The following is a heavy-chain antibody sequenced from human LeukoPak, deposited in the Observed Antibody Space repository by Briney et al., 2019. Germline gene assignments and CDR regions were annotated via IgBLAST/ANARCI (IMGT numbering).Heavy chain of an antibody. CDR3: ARLIAGINNSFDP. D-gene: IGHD2-21*01. Sequence: SETLSLTCTVSGGSISSYYWSWIRQPPGKGLEWIGYIYYSGSTNYNPSLKSRVTISVDTSKNHCSLKLTSVTAADTAVYYCARLIAGINNSFDPWGQGTLVTVSS. CDR1: GGSISSYY. V-gene: IGHV4-59*12. J-gene: IGHJ5*02. CDR2: IYYSGST.